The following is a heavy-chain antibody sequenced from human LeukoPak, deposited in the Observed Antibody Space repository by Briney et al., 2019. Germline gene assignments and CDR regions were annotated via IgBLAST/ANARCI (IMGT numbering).Heavy chain of an antibody. V-gene: IGHV3-48*04. Sequence: GGSLRLSCIASGFVFSRDNMNWVRRAPGKGLEWVAHISEAIYYADSVQGRFTISRDNAKSSLYLQMSNLRAEDTAMYYCVREVGRPKTFYFDSWGRGTPVTVSS. J-gene: IGHJ4*02. CDR3: VREVGRPKTFYFDS. D-gene: IGHD3-16*01. CDR2: ISEAI. CDR1: GFVFSRDN.